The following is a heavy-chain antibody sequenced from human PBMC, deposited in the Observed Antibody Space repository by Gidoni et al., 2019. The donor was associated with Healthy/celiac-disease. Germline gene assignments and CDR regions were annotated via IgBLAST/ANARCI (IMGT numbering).Heavy chain of an antibody. CDR2: IKQDGSEK. V-gene: IGHV3-7*03. CDR1: GFACCRYW. CDR3: AREGEYYYYYYMDV. Sequence: EVQLVESGGGFVQPGGSLRLSGASSGFACCRYWMSWVRPAPGKGLEWVANIKQDGSEKYYVDSVKGRFTISRDNAKNSLYLQMNSLRAEDTAVYYCAREGEYYYYYYMDVWGKGTTVTVSS. J-gene: IGHJ6*03.